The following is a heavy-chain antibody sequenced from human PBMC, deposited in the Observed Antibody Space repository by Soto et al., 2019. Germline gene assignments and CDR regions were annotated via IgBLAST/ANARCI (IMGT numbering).Heavy chain of an antibody. D-gene: IGHD5-12*01. CDR3: VRVVAIPGYPDN. V-gene: IGHV1-69*14. Sequence: QVQLVQSGAEVRQPASSVKVSCKTSGATFSSYAITWVRQAPGQGLEWMGGIVPTVDTSTYAQKFQGRVTINADKFTNTVYMELSSLRSDDTGVYYCVRVVAIPGYPDNWGQGTLVTVSS. CDR2: IVPTVDTS. CDR1: GATFSSYA. J-gene: IGHJ4*02.